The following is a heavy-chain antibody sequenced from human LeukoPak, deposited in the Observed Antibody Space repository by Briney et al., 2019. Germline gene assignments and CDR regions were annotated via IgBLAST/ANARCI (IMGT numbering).Heavy chain of an antibody. Sequence: SETLSLTRTVSGGSISSGGYYWSWIRQHPGKGLEWIGYIYYSGSTYYNPSLKSRVTISVDTSKNQFSLKLSSVTAADTAVYYCARAFRVPAANFDYWGQGTLVTVSS. V-gene: IGHV4-31*03. J-gene: IGHJ4*02. CDR2: IYYSGST. D-gene: IGHD2-2*01. CDR3: ARAFRVPAANFDY. CDR1: GGSISSGGYY.